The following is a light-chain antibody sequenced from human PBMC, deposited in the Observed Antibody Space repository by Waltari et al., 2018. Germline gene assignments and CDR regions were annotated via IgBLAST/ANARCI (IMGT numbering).Light chain of an antibody. CDR3: CSYAGSSTLV. Sequence: QSALTQPASVSGSPGQSITISCTGTSSDVGGYNLVTWYQQPPGKAPKLMIYEVSKRPSGVSNRFSGSKSGNTASLTISGLQAEDEADYYCCSYAGSSTLVFGGGTKLTVL. CDR2: EVS. V-gene: IGLV2-23*02. J-gene: IGLJ2*01. CDR1: SSDVGGYNL.